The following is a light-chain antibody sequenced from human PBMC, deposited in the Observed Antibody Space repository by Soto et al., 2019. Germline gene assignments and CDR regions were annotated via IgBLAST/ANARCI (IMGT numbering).Light chain of an antibody. Sequence: EIVLAQSPGTLSLSPGERATLSCRASQSVTSDFLVWYQQKPGQALRLLIYGASSRATGIPDRFSGSGSGTDFILTISRLEPEDFAVYYCQHYDNTPPSVTFGPGTKVDIK. J-gene: IGKJ3*01. V-gene: IGKV3-20*01. CDR3: QHYDNTPPSVT. CDR2: GAS. CDR1: QSVTSDF.